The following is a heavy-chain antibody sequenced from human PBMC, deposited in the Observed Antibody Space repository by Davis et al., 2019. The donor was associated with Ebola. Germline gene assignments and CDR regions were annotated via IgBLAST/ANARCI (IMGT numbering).Heavy chain of an antibody. D-gene: IGHD2-8*02. CDR1: GFTFSSYG. Sequence: GESLKISCAASGFTFSSYGMHWVRQAPGKGLEWVAVIWYDGSNKYYADSVKGRFTISRDNAKNTLYLQMNSLRAEDTAVYYCARGIPYCTGGVCYSLAGMDVWGQGTTVTVSS. CDR2: IWYDGSNK. CDR3: ARGIPYCTGGVCYSLAGMDV. J-gene: IGHJ6*02. V-gene: IGHV3-33*01.